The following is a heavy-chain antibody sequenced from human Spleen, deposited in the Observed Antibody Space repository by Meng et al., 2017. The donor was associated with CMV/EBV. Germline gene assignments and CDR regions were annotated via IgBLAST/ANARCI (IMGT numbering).Heavy chain of an antibody. V-gene: IGHV3-21*04. J-gene: IGHJ5*02. CDR3: ARGSDFWSVSYDL. D-gene: IGHD3-3*01. CDR1: RFTFNKYW. CDR2: ISSSSSYI. Sequence: GESLKISCAASRFTFNKYWMSCVRQAPGKGLEWVSSISSSSSYIYYADSVKGRFTISRDNAKNSLYLQMNSLRAEDTAVYYCARGSDFWSVSYDLWGQGTLVTVSS.